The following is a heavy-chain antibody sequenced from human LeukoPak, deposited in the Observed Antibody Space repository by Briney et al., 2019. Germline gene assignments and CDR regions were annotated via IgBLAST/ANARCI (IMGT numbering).Heavy chain of an antibody. Sequence: KASETLSLTCTVSGGSISSYYWSWIRQPPGKGLEWIGYIYYSGSTNYNPSLKSRVTISVDPSKNQFSLKLSSVTAADTAVYYCAGQTTIPHWFDPWGQGTLVTVSS. CDR1: GGSISSYY. J-gene: IGHJ5*02. V-gene: IGHV4-59*01. CDR2: IYYSGST. D-gene: IGHD4-17*01. CDR3: AGQTTIPHWFDP.